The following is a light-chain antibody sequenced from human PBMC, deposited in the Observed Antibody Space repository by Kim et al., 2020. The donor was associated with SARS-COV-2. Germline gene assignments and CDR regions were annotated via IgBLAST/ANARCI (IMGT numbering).Light chain of an antibody. J-gene: IGKJ2*01. CDR2: GAS. CDR3: QQYKDGPYT. V-gene: IGKV3-15*01. CDR1: QNIGNA. Sequence: PGERATPSGKSIQNIGNALAWTQQKPGQPPRSLIYGASTRASGVPARFSGSGTGTEFTLTISDLQSEEVAVYFCQQYKDGPYTFGQGTKLEI.